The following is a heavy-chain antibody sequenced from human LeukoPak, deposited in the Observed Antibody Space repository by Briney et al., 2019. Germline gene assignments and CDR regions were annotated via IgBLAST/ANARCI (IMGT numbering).Heavy chain of an antibody. D-gene: IGHD3-22*01. V-gene: IGHV4-59*13. J-gene: IGHJ3*02. CDR1: GGSISSYY. Sequence: PSETLSLICTVSGGSISSYYWSWIRQPPGKGLEWIGYIYYSGSTNYNPSLKSRVTISVDTSKNQFSLKLSSVTAADTAVYYCARVDQSGYWAFDIWGQGTMVTVSS. CDR2: IYYSGST. CDR3: ARVDQSGYWAFDI.